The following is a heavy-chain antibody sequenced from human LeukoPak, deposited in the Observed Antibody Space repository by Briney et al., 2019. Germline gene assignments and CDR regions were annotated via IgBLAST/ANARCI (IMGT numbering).Heavy chain of an antibody. CDR1: GYTFTSYD. CDR3: ASYKYSRFMGFDY. Sequence: ASVTVSFTASGYTFTSYDINWVRQAPGQGIEWMGWMNPNSGNTGYAQKFQGRVTMTRNTSISTAYMELSSLRSEDTAVYYCASYKYSRFMGFDYWGQGTLVTVSS. V-gene: IGHV1-8*01. J-gene: IGHJ4*02. D-gene: IGHD6-6*01. CDR2: MNPNSGNT.